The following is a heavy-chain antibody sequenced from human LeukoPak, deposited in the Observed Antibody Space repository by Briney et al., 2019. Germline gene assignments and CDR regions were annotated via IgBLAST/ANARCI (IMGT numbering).Heavy chain of an antibody. J-gene: IGHJ4*02. D-gene: IGHD6-19*01. CDR3: ALILYSSGWYKDY. CDR1: GGSFSGYY. Sequence: SETLSLTCAVYGGSFSGYYWSWIRQPPGKGLEWIGEINHSGSTNYNPSLKSRVTISVDTSKNQFSLKLSSVTAADTAVYYCALILYSSGWYKDYRGKGTLVTVSS. CDR2: INHSGST. V-gene: IGHV4-34*01.